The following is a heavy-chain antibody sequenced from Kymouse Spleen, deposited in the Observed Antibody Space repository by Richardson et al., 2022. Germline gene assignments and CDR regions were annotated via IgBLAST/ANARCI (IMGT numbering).Heavy chain of an antibody. V-gene: IGHV3-33*01. Sequence: QVQLVESGGGVVQPGRSLRLSCAASGFTFSSYGMHWVRQAPGKGLEWVAVIWYDGSNKYYADSVKGRFTISRDNSKNTLYLQMNSLRAEDTAVYYCARDGDYYDSSGLDPWGQGTLVTVSS. D-gene: IGHD3-22*01. CDR3: ARDGDYYDSSGLDP. J-gene: IGHJ5*02. CDR1: GFTFSSYG. CDR2: IWYDGSNK.